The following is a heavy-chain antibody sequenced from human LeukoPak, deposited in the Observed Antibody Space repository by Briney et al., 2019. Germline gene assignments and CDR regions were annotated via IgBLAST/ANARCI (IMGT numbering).Heavy chain of an antibody. V-gene: IGHV1-3*01. CDR1: GGTFSSYA. J-gene: IGHJ4*02. D-gene: IGHD3-10*01. CDR2: INAGNGNT. Sequence: ASVKVSCKASGGTFSSYAMHWVRQAPGQRLEWMGWINAGNGNTKYSQKFQGRVTITRDTSASTAYMELSSLRSEDTAVYYCARAGRDGSGSYYSPFDYWGQGTLVTVSS. CDR3: ARAGRDGSGSYYSPFDY.